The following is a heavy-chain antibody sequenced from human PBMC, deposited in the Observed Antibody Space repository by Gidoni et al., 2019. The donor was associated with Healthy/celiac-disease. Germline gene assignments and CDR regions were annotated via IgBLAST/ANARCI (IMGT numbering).Heavy chain of an antibody. D-gene: IGHD3-10*01. V-gene: IGHV5-51*01. Sequence: EVQLVQSGAEVKMPGESLKISCKGSGYSFTSYWLGWVRQMPGKGREWMGIIYPGDSDTRYSPSFQGQVTISADKSISTAYLQWSSLKASDTAMYYCARVDARDGSGSYWADWYFDLWGRGTLVTVSS. CDR1: GYSFTSYW. CDR3: ARVDARDGSGSYWADWYFDL. CDR2: IYPGDSDT. J-gene: IGHJ2*01.